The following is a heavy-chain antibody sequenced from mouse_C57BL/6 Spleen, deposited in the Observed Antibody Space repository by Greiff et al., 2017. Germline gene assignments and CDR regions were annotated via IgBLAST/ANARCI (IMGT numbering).Heavy chain of an antibody. J-gene: IGHJ1*03. CDR1: GFTFSDYG. Sequence: EVMLVESGGGLVKPGGSLKLSCAASGFTFSDYGMRWVRQAPEKGLEWVAYISSGSSTIYYADTVKGRFTISRDNAKNTLFLQMTSLRSEDTAMYYFDVWGTGTTVTVSS. CDR3: DV. V-gene: IGHV5-17*01. CDR2: ISSGSSTI.